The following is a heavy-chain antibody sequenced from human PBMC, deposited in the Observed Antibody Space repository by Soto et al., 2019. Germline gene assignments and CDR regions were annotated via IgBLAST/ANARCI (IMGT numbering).Heavy chain of an antibody. CDR1: GGTFSSYA. Sequence: GASVKVSCTASGGTFSSYAINWVRQAPGQGLEWMGGIIPIFGAANYAQKFQGRVTITADESTNTAYMELSSLRSEDTAVYYCARGQQQSGWNHGYYYYYMDVWGQGTTVTVSS. CDR3: ARGQQQSGWNHGYYYYYMDV. J-gene: IGHJ6*03. CDR2: IIPIFGAA. D-gene: IGHD6-19*01. V-gene: IGHV1-69*13.